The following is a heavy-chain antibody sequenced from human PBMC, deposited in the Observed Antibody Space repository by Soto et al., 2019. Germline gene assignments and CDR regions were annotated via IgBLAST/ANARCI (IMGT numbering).Heavy chain of an antibody. V-gene: IGHV4-4*02. CDR1: GGSINGSSW. CDR3: ARGIAAAGTFGY. Sequence: SETLSVTCAVSGGSINGSSWWSWFRQSPGKGLEWIGEIHHTGSTTYNPSLKSRVTISIDKSKNQFSLNLSSVTAADTAVYYCARGIAAAGTFGYWGQGTLVTVSS. D-gene: IGHD6-13*01. J-gene: IGHJ4*02. CDR2: IHHTGST.